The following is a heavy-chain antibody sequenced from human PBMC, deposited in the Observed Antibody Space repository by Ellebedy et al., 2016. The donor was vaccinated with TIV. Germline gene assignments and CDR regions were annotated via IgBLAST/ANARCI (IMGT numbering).Heavy chain of an antibody. D-gene: IGHD3-10*01. V-gene: IGHV4-59*01. Sequence: SETLSLXCSASGGSISSYFWSWIRQPPGKGLEWVGYIYYNGTTNYNPSLRSRVSISIDKSKHHFSLNLRSVTASDTAFYYCARDVRFGELNYWGQGTLVTVSS. CDR1: GGSISSYF. J-gene: IGHJ4*02. CDR2: IYYNGTT. CDR3: ARDVRFGELNY.